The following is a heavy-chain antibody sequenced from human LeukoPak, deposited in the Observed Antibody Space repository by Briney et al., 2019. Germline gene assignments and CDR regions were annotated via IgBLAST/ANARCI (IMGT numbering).Heavy chain of an antibody. V-gene: IGHV3-15*01. CDR3: ARYYGDSGSQYYFDY. CDR1: GFTFSDAW. J-gene: IGHJ4*02. D-gene: IGHD3-22*01. Sequence: PGGSLRLSCAASGFTFSDAWMSWLRQAPGKGLEWVGRIKSKTDGGTTDYAAPVKGRFTISRDDSKNTLYLQMNSLKIEDTAVYYCARYYGDSGSQYYFDYWGQGTLVTVSS. CDR2: IKSKTDGGTT.